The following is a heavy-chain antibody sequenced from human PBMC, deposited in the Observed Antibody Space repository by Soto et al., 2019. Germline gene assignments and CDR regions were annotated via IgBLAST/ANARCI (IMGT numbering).Heavy chain of an antibody. J-gene: IGHJ4*02. CDR2: ISYDGSNK. CDR3: AALVTFDY. V-gene: IGHV3-30*03. CDR1: GFTFSSYG. D-gene: IGHD3-10*01. Sequence: LRLSCAASGFTFSSYGMHWVRQAPGKGLEWVAVISYDGSNKYYADSVKGRFTISRDNSKNTLYLQMNSLRAEDTAVYYCAALVTFDYWGQGTLVTVPS.